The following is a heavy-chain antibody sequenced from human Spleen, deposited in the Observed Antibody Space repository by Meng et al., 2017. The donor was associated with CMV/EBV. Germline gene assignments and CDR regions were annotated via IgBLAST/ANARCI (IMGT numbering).Heavy chain of an antibody. CDR3: AKAFSASWYREYYDD. J-gene: IGHJ4*01. V-gene: IGHV3-73*01. CDR1: GFIFSGSS. D-gene: IGHD6-13*01. Sequence: GESLKISCAASGFIFSGSSIHWVRQASGKGLEWVGRIRNKTNNYATGYAASVKGRFTVSRDDSKNMAYLQMSSLKTEDTAVYYCAKAFSASWYREYYDDWGQGTLVTVSS. CDR2: IRNKTNNYAT.